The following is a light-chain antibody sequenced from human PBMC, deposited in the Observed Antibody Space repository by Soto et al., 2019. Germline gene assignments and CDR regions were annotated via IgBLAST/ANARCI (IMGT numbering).Light chain of an antibody. CDR2: GAS. Sequence: EIVMAQCPATLSVSPGERATLSCRASQSVSGNLAWYQQKPGQAPRLLIYGASTRATGIPARFSGSGSGTEFTLTISSLQSEDFAVYYCQQYNNWPITFGPGTKVDIK. CDR1: QSVSGN. J-gene: IGKJ3*01. V-gene: IGKV3-15*01. CDR3: QQYNNWPIT.